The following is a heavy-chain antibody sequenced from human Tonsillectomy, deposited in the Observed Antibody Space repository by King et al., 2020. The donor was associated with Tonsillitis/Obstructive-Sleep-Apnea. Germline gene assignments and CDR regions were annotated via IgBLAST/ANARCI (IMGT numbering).Heavy chain of an antibody. CDR2: IYYSGST. D-gene: IGHD3-3*01. CDR3: ARGGITIFGVVTPAYWYFDL. J-gene: IGHJ2*01. V-gene: IGHV4-61*01. CDR1: GGSVSSGSYY. Sequence: VQLQESGPGLVKPSETLSLTCTVSGGSVSSGSYYWSWIRQPPGKGLEWIGYIYYSGSTNYNPSLNIRVTISVDTSKNQFSLKLSSVTAADTAVYYCARGGITIFGVVTPAYWYFDLWGRGTLVTVSS.